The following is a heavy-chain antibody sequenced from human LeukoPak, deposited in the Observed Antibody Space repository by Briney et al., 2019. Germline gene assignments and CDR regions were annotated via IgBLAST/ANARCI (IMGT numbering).Heavy chain of an antibody. CDR3: AKVWVEGPLLSAFDI. V-gene: IGHV3-30*01. D-gene: IGHD1-26*01. J-gene: IGHJ3*02. CDR1: GFTFSSFP. CDR2: ISYDGSIR. Sequence: GGSLRLSCAASGFTFSSFPLHWVRQAPGKGLEWVAAISYDGSIRYYADSVKGRFTNSRDNSKNTLYLQMNSLRAEDTAVYYCAKVWVEGPLLSAFDIWGQGTMVTVSS.